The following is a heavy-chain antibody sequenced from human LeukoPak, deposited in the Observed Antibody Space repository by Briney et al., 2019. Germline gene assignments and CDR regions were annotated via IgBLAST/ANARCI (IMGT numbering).Heavy chain of an antibody. D-gene: IGHD2-15*01. V-gene: IGHV4-61*02. CDR1: GGSISSGSYY. Sequence: PSQTLSLTCTVSGGSISSGSYYWSWIRQPAGKGLEWIGRIYTSGSTNYNPSLKSRVTISVDTSKNQFSLKLSSVTAADTAVYCCARNSIYCSGGSCYSDYWGQGTLVTVSS. CDR2: IYTSGST. CDR3: ARNSIYCSGGSCYSDY. J-gene: IGHJ4*02.